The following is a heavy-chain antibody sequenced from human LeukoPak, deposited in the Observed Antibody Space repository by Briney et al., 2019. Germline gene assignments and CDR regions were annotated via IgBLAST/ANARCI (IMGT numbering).Heavy chain of an antibody. CDR2: IYHSGST. CDR1: GGSISSGGYS. CDR3: ARLTYDSSGYYSDAFDI. D-gene: IGHD3-22*01. J-gene: IGHJ3*02. V-gene: IGHV4-30-2*01. Sequence: SETVSLTCAVSGGSISSGGYSWSWIRQPPGKGLEWIGYIYHSGSTYYNPSLKSRVTISVDRSKNQFSLKLSSVTAADTAVYYCARLTYDSSGYYSDAFDIWGQGTMVTVSS.